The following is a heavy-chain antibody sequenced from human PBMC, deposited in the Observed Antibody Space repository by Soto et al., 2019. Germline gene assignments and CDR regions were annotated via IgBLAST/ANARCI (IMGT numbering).Heavy chain of an antibody. D-gene: IGHD2-15*01. V-gene: IGHV3-9*01. CDR1: AFSFGDFA. CDR3: ARAPTGGTWPVYFDW. CDR2: INWNGNCI. J-gene: IGHJ4*02. Sequence: VQLVESGGGLVQPGRSLRLSCTASAFSFGDFAMHWVRQVPGKGLEWVSGINWNGNCIGHADSVKGRLTVSRDNAKNSLYLQMNSLRPEDTALYYCARAPTGGTWPVYFDWWGRGTLVTVSS.